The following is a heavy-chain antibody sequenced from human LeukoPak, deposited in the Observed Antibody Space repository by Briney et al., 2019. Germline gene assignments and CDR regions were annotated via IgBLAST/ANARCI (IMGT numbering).Heavy chain of an antibody. CDR3: ARSSYYDTTDYFDY. CDR1: GFTFPRHA. D-gene: IGHD3-10*01. J-gene: IGHJ4*02. V-gene: IGHV3-23*01. Sequence: PGGSLRLSCAAAGFTFPRHAMSWVRQAPGKGLEWVASSAGSGGSTHYADSVKGRFTISRDNAKNSLFLQMDSLRAEDTALYYCARSSYYDTTDYFDYWGQGTLVTVSS. CDR2: SAGSGGST.